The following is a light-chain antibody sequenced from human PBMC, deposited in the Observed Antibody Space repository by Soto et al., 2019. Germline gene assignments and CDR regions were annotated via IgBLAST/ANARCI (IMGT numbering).Light chain of an antibody. J-gene: IGKJ3*01. CDR1: QSINSW. CDR3: QQYNSYSFT. Sequence: DLQMTQSPSTLSASVGDRVTITCRASQSINSWLAWYQQKPGKAPKLLIYKASILVSGVPSRFSGSGSGTEFTLTISSLQPDDFATYYCQQYNSYSFTFGPGTKVDIK. CDR2: KAS. V-gene: IGKV1-5*03.